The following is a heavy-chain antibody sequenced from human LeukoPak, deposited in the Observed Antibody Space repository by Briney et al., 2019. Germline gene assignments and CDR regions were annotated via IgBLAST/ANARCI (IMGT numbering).Heavy chain of an antibody. D-gene: IGHD3-22*01. Sequence: PSETLSLTCTVSGGSISSHYWSWIRLPPGEGLEWMGYSYYSGTTNYNPSLQSRVTISVDTSKNHFSLKLTSVTAADTAVYYCARLLDNDSSGHPDTFDVWGQGTMVTVSS. CDR1: GGSISSHY. V-gene: IGHV4-59*11. CDR3: ARLLDNDSSGHPDTFDV. CDR2: SYYSGTT. J-gene: IGHJ3*01.